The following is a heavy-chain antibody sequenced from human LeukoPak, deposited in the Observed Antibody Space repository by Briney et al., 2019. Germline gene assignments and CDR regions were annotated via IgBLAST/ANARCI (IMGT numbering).Heavy chain of an antibody. D-gene: IGHD2-2*01. J-gene: IGHJ4*02. Sequence: SETLSLTCTVSGDSISSNYWSWIRQPPGKGLEWIGYIYYSGSTKYNPSLKSRVTISVDTSRNQFSLKLSSVTAADTAVYYCALGGYCGRSSCYSFDYWGQGTLVTVSS. CDR3: ALGGYCGRSSCYSFDY. V-gene: IGHV4-59*01. CDR2: IYYSGST. CDR1: GDSISSNY.